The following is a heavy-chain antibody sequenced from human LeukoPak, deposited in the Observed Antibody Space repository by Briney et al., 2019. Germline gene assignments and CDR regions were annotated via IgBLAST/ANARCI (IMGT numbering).Heavy chain of an antibody. CDR3: AKASDYGGNEFDY. V-gene: IGHV3-9*01. CDR2: ITWNSGYK. J-gene: IGHJ4*02. CDR1: GFTFEHYG. D-gene: IGHD4-23*01. Sequence: PGRSLRLSCAASGFTFEHYGMHWVRQVPGKGLEWVSYITWNSGYKGYADSVKGRFAISRDSAKNSLHLQMNSLTGDDTAFYYCAKASDYGGNEFDYWGQGTLVTVSS.